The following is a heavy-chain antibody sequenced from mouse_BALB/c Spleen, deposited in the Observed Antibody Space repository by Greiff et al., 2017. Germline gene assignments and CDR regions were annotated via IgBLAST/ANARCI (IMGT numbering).Heavy chain of an antibody. CDR2: IWSGGST. J-gene: IGHJ3*01. CDR3: ARKRGDYGNYGWFAY. Sequence: VKLVESGPGLVQPSQSLSITCTVSGFSLTSYGVHWVRQSPGKGLEWLGVIWSGGSTDYNAAFISRLSISKDNSKSQVFFKMNSLQANDTAIYYCARKRGDYGNYGWFAYWGQGTLVTVSA. D-gene: IGHD2-1*01. CDR1: GFSLTSYG. V-gene: IGHV2-2*02.